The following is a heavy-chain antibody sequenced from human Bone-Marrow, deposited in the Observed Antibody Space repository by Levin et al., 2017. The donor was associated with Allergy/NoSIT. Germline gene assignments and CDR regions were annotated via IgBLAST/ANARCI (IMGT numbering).Heavy chain of an antibody. V-gene: IGHV3-30*18. CDR2: ISYDGRNK. Sequence: AGGSLRLSCAASGFTFSNYGMHWVRQAPGKGLEWVSFISYDGRNKYYADSVKGRFTISRDNSKNTLYLQMHSLRAEDTAVYYCAKDSGDYYSAYYYYGMDVWGQGTTVTVSS. J-gene: IGHJ6*02. CDR3: AKDSGDYYSAYYYYGMDV. D-gene: IGHD4-17*01. CDR1: GFTFSNYG.